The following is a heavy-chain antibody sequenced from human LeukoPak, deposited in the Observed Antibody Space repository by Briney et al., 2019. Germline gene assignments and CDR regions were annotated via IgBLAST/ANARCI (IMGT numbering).Heavy chain of an antibody. Sequence: SETLSLTCTVSGGSIINYYWSWIRQPPGKGLEWIGYIFYSGSTNYNPSLKSRVTMSVDTSKNQFSLKLSSVTAADTAVYYCARATSSGWSAWVDYWGQGTLVTVSS. CDR1: GGSIINYY. V-gene: IGHV4-59*01. J-gene: IGHJ4*02. CDR2: IFYSGST. D-gene: IGHD6-19*01. CDR3: ARATSSGWSAWVDY.